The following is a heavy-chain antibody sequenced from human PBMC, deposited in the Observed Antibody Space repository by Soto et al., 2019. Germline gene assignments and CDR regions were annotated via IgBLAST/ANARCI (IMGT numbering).Heavy chain of an antibody. CDR2: ISWNSGSI. CDR1: GFTFDDYA. D-gene: IGHD3-16*01. V-gene: IGHV3-9*01. J-gene: IGHJ3*02. Sequence: EVQLVESGGGLVQPGRSLRLSCAASGFTFDDYAMHWVRQAPGKGLEWVSGISWNSGSIGYADSVKGRFTISRDNAKNPLYSKMNSLRAEDTAFYYCAKGIGGGGEDAFDIWGQGTMVTVSS. CDR3: AKGIGGGGEDAFDI.